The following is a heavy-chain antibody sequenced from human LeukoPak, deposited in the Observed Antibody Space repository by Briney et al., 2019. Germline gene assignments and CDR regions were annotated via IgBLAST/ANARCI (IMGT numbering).Heavy chain of an antibody. CDR1: GFTFGDYA. CDR2: IRSKAYGGTT. CDR3: TRKAPYSSGWPFVY. V-gene: IGHV3-49*03. D-gene: IGHD6-19*01. Sequence: GGSLRLSCTASGFTFGDYAMSWFRQAPGKGLEWVGFIRSKAYGGTTEYAASVKGRFTISRDDSKSIAYLQMNSLKTEDTAVYYCTRKAPYSSGWPFVYWGQGTLVTVSS. J-gene: IGHJ4*02.